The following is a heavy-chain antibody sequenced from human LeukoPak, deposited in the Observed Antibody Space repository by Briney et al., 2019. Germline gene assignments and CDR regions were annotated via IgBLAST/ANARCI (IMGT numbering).Heavy chain of an antibody. CDR3: WRQVNSWSDFAD. Sequence: SETLSLTCTVSGDSISSYYWSWRRQPPGEGLEWMGCIFNSGSTNYNASLQSRVTISIDKSKNQFSLNLSSVTAADTPGYFCWRQVNSWSDFADWGQGALVAVSS. CDR2: IFNSGST. D-gene: IGHD3-3*01. CDR1: GDSISSYY. J-gene: IGHJ4*02. V-gene: IGHV4-4*09.